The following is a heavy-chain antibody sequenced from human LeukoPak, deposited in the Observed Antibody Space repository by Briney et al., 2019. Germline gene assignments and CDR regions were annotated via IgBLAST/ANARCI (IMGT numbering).Heavy chain of an antibody. CDR2: IIPRRDST. CDR3: VRGITGYSSGWPYFDF. CDR1: GYTFTSYY. D-gene: IGHD6-19*01. Sequence: ASVKVSCKASGYTFTSYYMHWVRQAPGQGLEWMGMIIPRRDSTNYAQRFQGRVTMTRDTSTSTVYMELSSLTSEDTAVYYCVRGITGYSSGWPYFDFWAREPWSPSPQ. J-gene: IGHJ4*02. V-gene: IGHV1-46*01.